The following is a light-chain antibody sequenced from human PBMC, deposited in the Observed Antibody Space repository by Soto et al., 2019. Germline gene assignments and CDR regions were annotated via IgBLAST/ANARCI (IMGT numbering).Light chain of an antibody. Sequence: DIQMTQSPSTLSASVGDRVTITCRASQSISRWLAWYQQKPGTAPKLLIYGASTLESGVPLRFSGSRSGTEFTLTVSSLQPDDFATYYCQQYNDSFPYTFGQGTKLEIK. V-gene: IGKV1-5*03. CDR3: QQYNDSFPYT. CDR2: GAS. J-gene: IGKJ2*01. CDR1: QSISRW.